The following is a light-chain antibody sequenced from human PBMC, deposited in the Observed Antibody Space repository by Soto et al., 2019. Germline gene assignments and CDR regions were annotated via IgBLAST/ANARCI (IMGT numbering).Light chain of an antibody. J-gene: IGKJ5*01. Sequence: PNTLFFSPGERATPSCQASQSVSSYLAWYQQKPGQAPRILIYDASNRATGIPARFSGSGSGTDFTLTISSLEPEDFAVYYCQQRSNWPPITFGQGTRLEI. CDR3: QQRSNWPPIT. CDR1: QSVSSY. V-gene: IGKV3-11*01. CDR2: DAS.